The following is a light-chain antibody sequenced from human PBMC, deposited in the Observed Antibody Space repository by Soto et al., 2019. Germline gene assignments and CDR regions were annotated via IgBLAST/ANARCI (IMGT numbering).Light chain of an antibody. V-gene: IGLV2-14*01. CDR2: EVS. CDR1: SSDIGGYNY. CDR3: SSYTTGSTLGV. J-gene: IGLJ3*02. Sequence: QSALTQPASVSGSPGQLITISCTGTSSDIGGYNYVSWYQQHPGKAPKLVIYEVSNRPSGISNRFSGSKSGNTASLTISGLQAEDEADYYCSSYTTGSTLGVFGGGTKLTVL.